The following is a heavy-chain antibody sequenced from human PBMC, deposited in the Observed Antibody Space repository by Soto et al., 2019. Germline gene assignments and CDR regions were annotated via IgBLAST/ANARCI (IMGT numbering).Heavy chain of an antibody. CDR1: GGSIRTYY. V-gene: IGHV4-59*08. CDR2: IYYSGST. Sequence: SETLSLTCTVSGGSIRTYYWSWIRQPPGKGLEWIGYIYYSGSTNYNPSLKSRVTISVDTSKNQFSLKLSSVTAADTAVYYCAGLRQQLDKNFDYWGQGTLVTVSS. CDR3: AGLRQQLDKNFDY. J-gene: IGHJ4*02. D-gene: IGHD6-13*01.